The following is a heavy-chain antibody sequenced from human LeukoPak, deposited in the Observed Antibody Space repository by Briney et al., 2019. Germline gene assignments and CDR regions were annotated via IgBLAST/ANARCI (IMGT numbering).Heavy chain of an antibody. CDR2: IYSGGST. CDR3: ARDVAPGGGMDV. Sequence: GGSLRLSCAASGFTVSSNYMSWVRQAPGKGLEWVSVIYSGGSTYYADSVKGRFTISRDNSKSTLYLQMNSLRAEDTAVYYCARDVAPGGGMDVWGQGTTVTVSS. V-gene: IGHV3-53*01. D-gene: IGHD2-15*01. CDR1: GFTVSSNY. J-gene: IGHJ6*02.